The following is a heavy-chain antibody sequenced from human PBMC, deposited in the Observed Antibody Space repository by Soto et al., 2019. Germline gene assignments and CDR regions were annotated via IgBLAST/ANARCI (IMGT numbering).Heavy chain of an antibody. J-gene: IGHJ1*01. D-gene: IGHD3-22*01. CDR3: AKEGPITYYYDSSGYSTSKYFQH. Sequence: GGSLRLSCAASGFTFSSYAMSWVRQAPGKGLEWVSAISGSGGSTYYADSVKGRFTISRDNSKNTLYLQMNSLRAEDTAVYYCAKEGPITYYYDSSGYSTSKYFQHWGQGTLVTAPQ. V-gene: IGHV3-23*01. CDR2: ISGSGGST. CDR1: GFTFSSYA.